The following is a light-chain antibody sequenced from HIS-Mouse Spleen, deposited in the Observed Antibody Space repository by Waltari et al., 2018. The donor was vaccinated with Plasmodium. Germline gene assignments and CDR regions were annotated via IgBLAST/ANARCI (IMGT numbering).Light chain of an antibody. J-gene: IGKJ3*01. CDR1: QSVSSN. CDR3: QQYNNWSFT. Sequence: EIVMTQSPATLSVSPGERATLSCRASQSVSSNLARYQQKPGQPPRLLIYGASTRATGIPARFSGSGSGTEFTLTISSLQSEDFAVYYCQQYNNWSFTFGPGTKVDIK. CDR2: GAS. V-gene: IGKV3-15*01.